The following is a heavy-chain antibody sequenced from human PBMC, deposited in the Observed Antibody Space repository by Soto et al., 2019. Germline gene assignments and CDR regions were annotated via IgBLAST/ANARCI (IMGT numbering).Heavy chain of an antibody. CDR3: ASKYYYDSSGYYPYYDYYYGMDV. Sequence: ASVKVSCKASGGTFSSYAISWVRQAPGQGLEWMGGIIPIFGTANYAQKFQGRVTITADKSTSTAYTELSSLRSADTAVYYCASKYYYDSSGYYPYYDYYYGMDVWGQGTTVTVSS. CDR2: IIPIFGTA. D-gene: IGHD3-22*01. J-gene: IGHJ6*02. V-gene: IGHV1-69*06. CDR1: GGTFSSYA.